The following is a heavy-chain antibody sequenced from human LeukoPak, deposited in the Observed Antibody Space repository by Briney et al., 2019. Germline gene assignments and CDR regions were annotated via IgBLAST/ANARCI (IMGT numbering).Heavy chain of an antibody. D-gene: IGHD3-3*01. Sequence: ASLKVSCKASGYTFIDYWMHWVRQAPGQGLEWMGRINLKSGGINYAQKFQGRVTMTRDTSISTAYLDLSRLRFDDTAVYYCARGRDGGVGTIDYWGQGTLVPVSS. CDR3: ARGRDGGVGTIDY. J-gene: IGHJ4*02. V-gene: IGHV1-2*06. CDR1: GYTFIDYW. CDR2: INLKSGGI.